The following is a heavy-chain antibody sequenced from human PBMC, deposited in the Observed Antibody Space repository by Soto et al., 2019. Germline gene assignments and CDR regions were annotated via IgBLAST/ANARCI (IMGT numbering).Heavy chain of an antibody. D-gene: IGHD5-18*01. J-gene: IGHJ3*02. CDR1: GGTLSSYA. V-gene: IGHV1-69*13. CDR2: IIPIFGTA. CDR3: ARERYSYGYDAFDI. Sequence: SVKVSCKASGGTLSSYAISWVRQAHGQGLEWMGGIIPIFGTANYAQKFQGRVTITADESTSTAYMELSSLRSEDTAVYYCARERYSYGYDAFDIWGQGTMVTVSS.